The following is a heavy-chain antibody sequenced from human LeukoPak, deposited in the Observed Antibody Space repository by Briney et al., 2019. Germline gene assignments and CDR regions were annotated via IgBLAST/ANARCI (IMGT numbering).Heavy chain of an antibody. CDR2: INHSGST. D-gene: IGHD6-13*01. CDR1: GGSFSGYY. CDR3: ARVARSSPGDY. V-gene: IGHV4-34*01. Sequence: SETLSLTCAVYGGSFSGYYWSWIRQPPGKGLEWIGEINHSGSTNYNPSLKSRVTISVDTSKNQFSLKLSSVTAADTAVYYCARVARSSPGDYWGQGTLVTVSS. J-gene: IGHJ4*02.